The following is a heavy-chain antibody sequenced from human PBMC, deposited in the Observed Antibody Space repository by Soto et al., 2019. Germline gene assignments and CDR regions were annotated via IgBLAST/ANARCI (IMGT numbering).Heavy chain of an antibody. CDR3: SFAHYSDRSVISY. CDR1: GFTFSSYA. CDR2: ISGSGGST. Sequence: GGSLRLSCAASGFTFSSYAMSWVRQAPGKGLEWVSAISGSGGSTYYADSVKGRFTISRDNSKNTLYLQMNSLRAEDTAVYYFSFAHYSDRSVISYRAQGSVVPVSS. V-gene: IGHV3-23*01. D-gene: IGHD3-10*01. J-gene: IGHJ4*01.